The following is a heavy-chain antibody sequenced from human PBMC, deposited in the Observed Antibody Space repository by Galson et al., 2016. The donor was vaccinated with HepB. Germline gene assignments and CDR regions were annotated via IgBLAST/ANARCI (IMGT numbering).Heavy chain of an antibody. J-gene: IGHJ4*02. CDR2: LGSGT. Sequence: SLRLSCAASGFTFSKYAMTWVRQAPGKGLEWVSSLGSGTYYADSVKGRFTISRDNSRNTLYLQMNSLRAEDTAVYYCARAQATVVTYIDNWGQGTLVTVSS. D-gene: IGHD4-23*01. V-gene: IGHV3-23*01. CDR3: ARAQATVVTYIDN. CDR1: GFTFSKYA.